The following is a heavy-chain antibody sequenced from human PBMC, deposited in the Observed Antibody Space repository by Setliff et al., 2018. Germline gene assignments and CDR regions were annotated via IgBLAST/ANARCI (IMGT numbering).Heavy chain of an antibody. J-gene: IGHJ4*02. CDR2: INWNGGST. D-gene: IGHD3-16*01. CDR3: ARDGGGFDY. Sequence: GESLKISCAASGFTFDDYGMSWVRHAPGKGLEWVSGINWNGGSTGYADSVKGRFTISRDNAKNSLYLQMNSLRAEDTALYYCARDGGGFDYWGQGTLVTVSS. CDR1: GFTFDDYG. V-gene: IGHV3-20*04.